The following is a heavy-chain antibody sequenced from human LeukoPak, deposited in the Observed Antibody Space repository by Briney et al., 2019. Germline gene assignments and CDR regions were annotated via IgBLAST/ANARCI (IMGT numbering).Heavy chain of an antibody. D-gene: IGHD3-22*01. J-gene: IGHJ3*02. CDR3: VREVRYYDSNGYFTKSDGFDI. V-gene: IGHV4-59*01. CDR1: GGSLSSSY. CDR2: VYYSGST. Sequence: SETLSLTCSVSGGSLSSSYWNWIRQPPGRGLEWIGCVYYSGSTFYNPSLKSRVTISADTSKNQFSLKLSSVTAADTAVYYCVREVRYYDSNGYFTKSDGFDIWGQGTTVTVSS.